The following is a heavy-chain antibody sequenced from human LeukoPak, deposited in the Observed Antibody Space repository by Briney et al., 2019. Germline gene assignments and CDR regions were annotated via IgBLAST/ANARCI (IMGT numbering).Heavy chain of an antibody. CDR2: ITSSSTYI. V-gene: IGHV3-21*01. J-gene: IGHJ6*02. D-gene: IGHD1-26*01. CDR3: ARVSRVGATVPYYYYGTDV. Sequence: GGSLRLSCAASGFTFSTYTMNWVRQAPGKGLEWVSSITSSSTYIYYADSLKGRFTVSRDNANNSLSLQMNSLRAEDTAVYYCARVSRVGATVPYYYYGTDVWGQGTTVTVSS. CDR1: GFTFSTYT.